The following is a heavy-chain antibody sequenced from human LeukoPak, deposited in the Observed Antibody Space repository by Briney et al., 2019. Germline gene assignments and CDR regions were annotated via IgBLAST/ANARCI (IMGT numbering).Heavy chain of an antibody. D-gene: IGHD4-17*01. CDR3: ARIPRWVTTGGPSWYFDL. Sequence: SETLSLTCAVYGGSFSGYYWSWIRQPPGKGLEWIGEINHSGSTNYNPSLKSRVTISVDTSKNQFSLKLSSVTAADTAVYYCARIPRWVTTGGPSWYFDLWGRGTLVTVSS. CDR2: INHSGST. J-gene: IGHJ2*01. V-gene: IGHV4-34*01. CDR1: GGSFSGYY.